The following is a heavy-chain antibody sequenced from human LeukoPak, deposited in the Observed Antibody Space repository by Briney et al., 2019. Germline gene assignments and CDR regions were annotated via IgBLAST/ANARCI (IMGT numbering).Heavy chain of an antibody. D-gene: IGHD1-26*01. J-gene: IGHJ4*02. CDR2: IYYIRNT. Sequence: SETLSLTCTVSGGSVGSAGYYWSWIRQPPGGGLEWIGYIYYIRNTNCNPSLKSRVTMSLDPSKNQFSLKLNSVTAADTAVYYCARTQSQSGSYRYYFGYWGQGTLVTVSS. V-gene: IGHV4-61*08. CDR1: GGSVGSAGYY. CDR3: ARTQSQSGSYRYYFGY.